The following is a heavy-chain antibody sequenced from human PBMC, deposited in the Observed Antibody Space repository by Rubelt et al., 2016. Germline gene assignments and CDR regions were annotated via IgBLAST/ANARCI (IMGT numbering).Heavy chain of an antibody. CDR3: ARDGDKVDY. CDR1: GGSFSGYY. D-gene: IGHD5-24*01. Sequence: QVHLQQWGAGLLKPSETLSLTCAVYGGSFSGYYWSWIRQPPGKGLEWIGENNHSGSTNYNPSLKSRVTISVDTSKNQSSLKLSSVTAADTAVYYCARDGDKVDYWGQGTLVTVSS. V-gene: IGHV4-34*01. CDR2: NNHSGST. J-gene: IGHJ4*02.